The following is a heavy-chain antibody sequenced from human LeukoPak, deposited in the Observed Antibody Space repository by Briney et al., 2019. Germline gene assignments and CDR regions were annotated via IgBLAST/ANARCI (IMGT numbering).Heavy chain of an antibody. Sequence: GGSLRLSRAASGFTVSSNYMSWVRQAPGKGLEWVSVIYSGGNTYYADSVKGRFTISRDNSKNTLYLQMNSLRAEDTAVYYCAGGSDYCTNWFDPWGQGTLVTVSS. J-gene: IGHJ5*02. CDR1: GFTVSSNY. V-gene: IGHV3-66*01. CDR3: AGGSDYCTNWFDP. D-gene: IGHD2-8*01. CDR2: IYSGGNT.